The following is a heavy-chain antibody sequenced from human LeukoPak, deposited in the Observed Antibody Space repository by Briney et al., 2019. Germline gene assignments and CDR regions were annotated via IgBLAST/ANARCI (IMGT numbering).Heavy chain of an antibody. CDR2: INGNSGDK. CDR1: GYTFTGYY. D-gene: IGHD3-22*01. CDR3: AREISGYSDY. Sequence: ASLKVSCKASGYTFTGYYMHWVRQAPRQGLEWMGWINGNSGDKKYAQKFQGRVTMTRDTSISTAYMELSRLRSDDTAMYYCAREISGYSDYWGQGTLVTVSS. V-gene: IGHV1-2*02. J-gene: IGHJ4*02.